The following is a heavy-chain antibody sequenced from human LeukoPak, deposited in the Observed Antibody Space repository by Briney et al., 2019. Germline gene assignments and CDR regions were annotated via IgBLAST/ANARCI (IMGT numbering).Heavy chain of an antibody. J-gene: IGHJ4*02. CDR2: ISRSSSNI. CDR1: GFTFSSYE. Sequence: GGSLRLSCAASGFTFSSYEMNWVRQAPGKGLEWVSSISRSSSNIYYADSVKGRFTISRDNAKSSLYLQMNSLRAEDTAVYYCARDIPDYWGQGTLVTVSS. CDR3: ARDIPDY. V-gene: IGHV3-21*01.